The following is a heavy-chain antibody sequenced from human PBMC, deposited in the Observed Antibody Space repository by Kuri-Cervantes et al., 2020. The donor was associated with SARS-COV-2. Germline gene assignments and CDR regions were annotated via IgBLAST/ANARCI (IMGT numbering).Heavy chain of an antibody. J-gene: IGHJ4*02. Sequence: SETLSLTCTVSGGSISSYYWSWIRQPAGKGLEWIGRIYTSGSTNYNPSLKSRVTMSVDTSKNQVSLRLTSATAADTAVYYCGRVSWLQLWHRYSDSWGQGTLVTVSS. D-gene: IGHD5-24*01. CDR2: IYTSGST. CDR1: GGSISSYY. CDR3: GRVSWLQLWHRYSDS. V-gene: IGHV4-4*07.